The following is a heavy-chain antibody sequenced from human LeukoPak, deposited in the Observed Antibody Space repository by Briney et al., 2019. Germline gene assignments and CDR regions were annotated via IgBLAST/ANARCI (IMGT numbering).Heavy chain of an antibody. V-gene: IGHV3-48*03. D-gene: IGHD6-25*01. J-gene: IGHJ4*02. Sequence: GGSLRLSCAASGFTFSSYEMNWVRQAPGKGLEWVSYISSSGSTIYYADSVKGRFTISRDNAKNSLYLQMNSLRAEDTAVYSCARDAASNFDYWGQGTLVTVSS. CDR3: ARDAASNFDY. CDR1: GFTFSSYE. CDR2: ISSSGSTI.